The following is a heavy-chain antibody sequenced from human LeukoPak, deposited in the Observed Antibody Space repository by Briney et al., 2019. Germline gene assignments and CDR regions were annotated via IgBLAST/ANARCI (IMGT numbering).Heavy chain of an antibody. CDR3: ARDGRFGELFDY. V-gene: IGHV1-46*01. D-gene: IGHD3-10*01. CDR1: GYTFTSYY. J-gene: IGHJ4*02. CDR2: INPSGGST. Sequence: ASVKVSCKASGYTFTSYYMHWVRQAPGQGLEWMGIINPSGGSTSYAQKLQGRVTMTTDTSTSTAYMEVRSLRSDDTVVYYCARDGRFGELFDYWGQGTLVTVSS.